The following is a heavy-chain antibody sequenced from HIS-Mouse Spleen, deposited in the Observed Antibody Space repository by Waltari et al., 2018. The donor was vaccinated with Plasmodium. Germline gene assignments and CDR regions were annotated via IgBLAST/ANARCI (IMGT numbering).Heavy chain of an antibody. D-gene: IGHD6-13*01. Sequence: EVQLVDSGGGVVRPGGSLTFSCAASGFTSSSFGMSWVRQAPGKGLEWVANIKQDGSEKYYVDSVKGRFTISRDNAKNSLYLQMNSLRAEDTAVYYCASSWYWYFDLWGRGTLVTVSS. CDR2: IKQDGSEK. CDR1: GFTSSSFG. J-gene: IGHJ2*01. CDR3: ASSWYWYFDL. V-gene: IGHV3-7*01.